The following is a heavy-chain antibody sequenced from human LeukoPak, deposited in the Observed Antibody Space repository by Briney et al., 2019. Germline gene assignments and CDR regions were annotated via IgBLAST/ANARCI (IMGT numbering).Heavy chain of an antibody. J-gene: IGHJ6*02. CDR2: ISAYNGNT. Sequence: ASVKVSCKASGYTFTSYGISWVRQAPGQGLEWMGWISAYNGNTNYAQKLQGRVTMTTDTSTSTAYMELSSLRSEDTAVYYCAREVSYITPIGMDVWGQGTTVTVSS. CDR1: GYTFTSYG. V-gene: IGHV1-18*01. D-gene: IGHD1-1*01. CDR3: AREVSYITPIGMDV.